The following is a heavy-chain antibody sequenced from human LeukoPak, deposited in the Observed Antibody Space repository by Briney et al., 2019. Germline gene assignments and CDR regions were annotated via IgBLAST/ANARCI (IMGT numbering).Heavy chain of an antibody. J-gene: IGHJ6*02. Sequence: QTGGSLRLSCAASGFTFSSYWINWVRQAPGKGLEWVDNINQDGIVKYYVDSVKGRFTISRDNAKNSVLLQMNSLRAEDTAVYYCARDTGSAYGMDVWGQGTTVTVSS. V-gene: IGHV3-7*01. CDR1: GFTFSSYW. CDR3: ARDTGSAYGMDV. CDR2: INQDGIVK. D-gene: IGHD6-19*01.